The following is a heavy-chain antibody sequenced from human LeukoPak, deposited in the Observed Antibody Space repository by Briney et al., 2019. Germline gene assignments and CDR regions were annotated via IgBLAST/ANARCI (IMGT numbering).Heavy chain of an antibody. CDR1: GFTFSSYS. J-gene: IGHJ4*02. CDR2: ISSSSNYI. CDR3: ARETYCTSTTCPIGDHFDY. Sequence: GGSLRLSCAASGFTFSSYSMNWVRQAPGKGLEWVSSISSSSNYIYYVDSLKGRFTISRDNAKNSLYLQMNSLRAEDTAVYYCARETYCTSTTCPIGDHFDYWGQGTLVTVSS. D-gene: IGHD2-2*01. V-gene: IGHV3-21*01.